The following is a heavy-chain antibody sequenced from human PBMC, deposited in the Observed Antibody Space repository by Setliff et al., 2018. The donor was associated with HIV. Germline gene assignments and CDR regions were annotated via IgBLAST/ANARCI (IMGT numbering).Heavy chain of an antibody. J-gene: IGHJ5*02. CDR2: IYSGGST. Sequence: SETLSLTCTVSGGSIRTGRYYWGWIRQPTGKRLEWLASIYSGGSTLYNPSLKSRVTISRDTSKNQFSLKLTSVTAADTAVYYCARDGRAAMVPFDPWGQGTLVTVSS. D-gene: IGHD5-18*01. CDR1: GGSIRTGRYY. CDR3: ARDGRAAMVPFDP. V-gene: IGHV4-39*07.